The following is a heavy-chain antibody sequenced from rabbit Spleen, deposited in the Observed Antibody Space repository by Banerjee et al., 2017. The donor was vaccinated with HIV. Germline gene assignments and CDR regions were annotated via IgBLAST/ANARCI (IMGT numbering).Heavy chain of an antibody. V-gene: IGHV1S40*01. J-gene: IGHJ4*01. D-gene: IGHD6-1*01. CDR3: ERDNVGDVGYGYGDL. CDR2: IHAGGNVHT. CDR1: GLDFSGDSY. Sequence: QSLEESGGGLVKPGGTLTLTCKASGLDFSGDSYDSYMCWVRQAPGKGLEWIGCIHAGGNVHTSYASWAKGRFTISRTSSTTVTLQMTSLTAADTAAYFCERDNVGDVGYGYGDLWGPGPLVTVS.